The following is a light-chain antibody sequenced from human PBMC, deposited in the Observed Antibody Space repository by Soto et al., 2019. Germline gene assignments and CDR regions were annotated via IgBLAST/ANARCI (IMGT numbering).Light chain of an antibody. CDR1: RSNIGAGYD. J-gene: IGLJ3*02. CDR2: GNS. V-gene: IGLV1-40*01. Sequence: QSLLTQPPSVSGAPGQRVTISCTGSRSNIGAGYDVHWYQQVPGTAPKLLIHGNSNRPSGVPDRFSGSKSGTSASLAITGLQAEDEADYYCQSYDSSLSGWVFGGGTKLTVL. CDR3: QSYDSSLSGWV.